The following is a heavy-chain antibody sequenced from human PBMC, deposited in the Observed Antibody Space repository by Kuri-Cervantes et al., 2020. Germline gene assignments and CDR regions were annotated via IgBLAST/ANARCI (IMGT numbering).Heavy chain of an antibody. CDR3: ARRAVGVTRSLRD. CDR1: GGPVSGCNYH. CDR2: IYYSGST. Sequence: ETLKISCTVSGGPVSGCNYHWGWIRQPPGKGLEWVGSIYYSGSTYYNPSLKSRVIISVDTSKNQFSLKLSSVTAADTAVYYAARRAVGVTRSLRDWGQGTLVTVSS. D-gene: IGHD3-10*01. J-gene: IGHJ4*02. V-gene: IGHV4-39*07.